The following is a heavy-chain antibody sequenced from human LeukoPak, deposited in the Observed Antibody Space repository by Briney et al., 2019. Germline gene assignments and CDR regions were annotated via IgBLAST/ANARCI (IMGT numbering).Heavy chain of an antibody. CDR1: GFTFSSYG. D-gene: IGHD1-26*01. CDR3: ARALGSYAYTDAFDI. J-gene: IGHJ3*02. CDR2: ISGSGGST. Sequence: GGSLRLSCAASGFTFSSYGMSWVRQAPGKGLEWVSAISGSGGSTYYADSVKGRFTISRDNSKNTLYLQMNSLRAEDTAVYYCARALGSYAYTDAFDIWGQGTMVTVSS. V-gene: IGHV3-23*01.